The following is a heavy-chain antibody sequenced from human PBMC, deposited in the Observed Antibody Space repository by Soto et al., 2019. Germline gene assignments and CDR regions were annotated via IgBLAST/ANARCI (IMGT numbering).Heavy chain of an antibody. CDR1: GGSIGSYY. CDR2: IYYSGST. Sequence: QVQLQESGPGLVKPSETLSLTCSVSGGSIGSYYWSWIRQPPGKGLEWIGYIYYSGSTNYNPSLKSRVTISVDTSKNQSSLMLSSVTAADTAVYYCARGGWRQIDYWGQGTLVTVSS. D-gene: IGHD3-3*01. V-gene: IGHV4-59*08. J-gene: IGHJ4*02. CDR3: ARGGWRQIDY.